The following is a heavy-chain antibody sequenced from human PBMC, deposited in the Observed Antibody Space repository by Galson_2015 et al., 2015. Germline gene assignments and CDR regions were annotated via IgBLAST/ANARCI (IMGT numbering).Heavy chain of an antibody. CDR1: GFTFGDYA. CDR3: TRHYDFWSGYYTSQYYYYGMDV. J-gene: IGHJ6*02. V-gene: IGHV3-49*03. Sequence: SLRLSCAASGFTFGDYAMSWFRQAPGKGLEWVGFIRSKAYGGTTEYAASVKGRFTISRDDSKSIAYLQMNSLKTEDTAVYYCTRHYDFWSGYYTSQYYYYGMDVWGQGTTVTVSS. CDR2: IRSKAYGGTT. D-gene: IGHD3-3*01.